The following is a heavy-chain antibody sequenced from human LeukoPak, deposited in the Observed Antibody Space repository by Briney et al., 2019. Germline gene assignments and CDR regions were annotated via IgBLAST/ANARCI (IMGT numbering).Heavy chain of an antibody. CDR1: GFTFSSYA. Sequence: GRSLRLSCAASGFTFSSYAMHWVRQAPGKGLEWEAVISYDGSNKYYADSVKGRFTISRDNSKNTLYLQMNSLRAEDTAVYYCAREKRCSGGSCYRRNYFDYWGQGTLVTVSS. V-gene: IGHV3-30*04. D-gene: IGHD2-15*01. J-gene: IGHJ4*02. CDR2: ISYDGSNK. CDR3: AREKRCSGGSCYRRNYFDY.